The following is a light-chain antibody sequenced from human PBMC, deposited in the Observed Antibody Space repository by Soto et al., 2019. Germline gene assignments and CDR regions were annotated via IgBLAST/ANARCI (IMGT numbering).Light chain of an antibody. CDR3: SSYTSSSTYV. V-gene: IGLV2-14*01. Sequence: QSALTQPASVSWSPGQSITISCTGNNSDVGGYNYVSWYQQHPGKAPKLMIYDVSNRPSGVSNRFSGSKSGNTASLTISGLQAEDEADYYCSSYTSSSTYVFGTGTKVTVL. CDR2: DVS. J-gene: IGLJ1*01. CDR1: NSDVGGYNY.